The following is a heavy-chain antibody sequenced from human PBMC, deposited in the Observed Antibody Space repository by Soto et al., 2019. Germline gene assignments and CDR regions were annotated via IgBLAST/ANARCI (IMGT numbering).Heavy chain of an antibody. Sequence: GGSLRLSCAASEFTFSSYALSWVRQAPGKGLEWVSTITGSGDSTYYADSVKGRFTISRDSAKNTLYLQMNSLRAEDTAVYHCAKDFLERTSQGDVVFDYWGQGTLVTVSS. CDR3: AKDFLERTSQGDVVFDY. D-gene: IGHD2-2*01. CDR2: ITGSGDST. V-gene: IGHV3-23*01. CDR1: EFTFSSYA. J-gene: IGHJ4*02.